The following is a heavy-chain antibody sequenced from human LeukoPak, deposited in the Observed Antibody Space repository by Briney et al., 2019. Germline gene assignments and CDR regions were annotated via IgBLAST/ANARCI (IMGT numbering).Heavy chain of an antibody. D-gene: IGHD5-18*01. J-gene: IGHJ4*02. CDR3: ARGDVDTAMVSDY. CDR2: ISSSSSTI. Sequence: GGSLRLSCAASGFTFSSYAMSWVRQAPGKGLEWVSYISSSSSTIYYADSVKGRFAISRDNAKNSLYLQMNSLRDEDTAVYYCARGDVDTAMVSDYWGQGTLVTVSS. V-gene: IGHV3-48*02. CDR1: GFTFSSYA.